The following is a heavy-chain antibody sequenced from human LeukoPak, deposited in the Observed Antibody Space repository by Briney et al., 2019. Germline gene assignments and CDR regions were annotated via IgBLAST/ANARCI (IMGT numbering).Heavy chain of an antibody. CDR3: ARDGPTTGFDY. CDR2: IYYSGST. Sequence: SETLSLTCTVSGGSISSSSYYWGWIRQPPGKGLEWIGSIYYSGSTYYNPSLKSRVTISVDTSKNQFSLKLSSVTAADTAVYYCARDGPTTGFDYWGQGTLVTVSS. V-gene: IGHV4-39*02. J-gene: IGHJ4*02. D-gene: IGHD1-26*01. CDR1: GGSISSSSYY.